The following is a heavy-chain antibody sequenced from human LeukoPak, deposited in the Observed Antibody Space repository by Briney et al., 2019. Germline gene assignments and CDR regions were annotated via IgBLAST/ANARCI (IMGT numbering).Heavy chain of an antibody. CDR2: ISAYNGNT. Sequence: ASVKVSCKASGYTFTSYGISWVRQAPGQGLEWMGWISAYNGNTNYAQKLQGRVTMTTDTSTSTAYMELRSLRSDDTAVYYCARLISAYYDFWSGNAFDIWGRGTMVTVSS. J-gene: IGHJ3*02. CDR3: ARLISAYYDFWSGNAFDI. D-gene: IGHD3-3*01. V-gene: IGHV1-18*01. CDR1: GYTFTSYG.